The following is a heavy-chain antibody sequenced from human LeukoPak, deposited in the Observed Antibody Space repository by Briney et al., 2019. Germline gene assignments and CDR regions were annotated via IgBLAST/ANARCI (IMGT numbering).Heavy chain of an antibody. CDR3: AGNDYGDRSNDY. CDR2: ISSSSSYI. CDR1: GFTFSSYS. D-gene: IGHD4-17*01. Sequence: PGGSLRLSCAASGFTFSSYSMNWVRQAPGKGLEWVSSISSSSSYIYYADSVKGRFTISRDNAKNSLYLQMNSLRAEDTAVYYCAGNDYGDRSNDYWGQGTLVTVSS. J-gene: IGHJ4*02. V-gene: IGHV3-21*01.